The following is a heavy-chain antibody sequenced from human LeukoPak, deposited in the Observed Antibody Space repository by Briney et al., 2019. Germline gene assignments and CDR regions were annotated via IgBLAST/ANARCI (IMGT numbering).Heavy chain of an antibody. J-gene: IGHJ4*02. V-gene: IGHV3-53*05. D-gene: IGHD1-26*01. CDR3: LRQGVGSPPR. CDR1: GFTVTGND. Sequence: QPGGSLRLSCAASGFTVTGNDMNWVRQAPGKGLEWVSLIYAGGGGSAYYADSVRGRFTDSRDDSKNTLDLQMNSLKPDDTAIYYCLRQGVGSPPRWGQGTLVTVSS. CDR2: IYAGGGGSA.